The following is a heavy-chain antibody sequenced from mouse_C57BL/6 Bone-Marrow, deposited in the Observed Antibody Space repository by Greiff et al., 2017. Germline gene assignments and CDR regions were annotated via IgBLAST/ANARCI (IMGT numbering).Heavy chain of an antibody. D-gene: IGHD1-1*01. J-gene: IGHJ4*01. CDR2: INPGSGGT. V-gene: IGHV1-54*01. CDR3: ARYYGRVYAMDY. Sequence: VKLVESGAELVRPGTSVKVSCKASGYAFTNYLIEWVKQRPGPGLAWIGVINPGSGGTNYNEKFKGKATLTADKSSSTADRQLSSLTSEDSAVYFCARYYGRVYAMDYWGQGTSVTVSS. CDR1: GYAFTNYL.